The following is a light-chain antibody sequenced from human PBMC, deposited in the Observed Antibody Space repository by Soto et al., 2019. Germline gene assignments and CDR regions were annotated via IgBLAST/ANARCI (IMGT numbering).Light chain of an antibody. CDR1: STDFVSYNR. CDR3: SLYTSENAYV. Sequence: QSALTQPPSVSGSPGQSVTISCTGTSTDFVSYNRVSWYQQPPGTAPKLMIYEVSKRPLGVPDRFSGSKSGNTASLTISGLQAADEADYYCSLYTSENAYVFGTGTMVTVL. V-gene: IGLV2-18*01. J-gene: IGLJ1*01. CDR2: EVS.